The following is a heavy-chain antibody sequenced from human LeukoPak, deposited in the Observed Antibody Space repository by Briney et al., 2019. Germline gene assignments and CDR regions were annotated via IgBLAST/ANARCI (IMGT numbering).Heavy chain of an antibody. CDR2: IKSKTDGGTT. J-gene: IGHJ4*02. CDR3: TTDEFAYWDSSSSVGCY. D-gene: IGHD6-6*01. V-gene: IGHV3-15*01. Sequence: GGSLRLSCAASGFTFSNAWMSWVRQAPGKGLEWVGRIKSKTDGGTTDYAAPVKGRFTISRDDSKNTLYLQMNSLKTEDTAVYYCTTDEFAYWDSSSSVGCYWGQGTLVTVSS. CDR1: GFTFSNAW.